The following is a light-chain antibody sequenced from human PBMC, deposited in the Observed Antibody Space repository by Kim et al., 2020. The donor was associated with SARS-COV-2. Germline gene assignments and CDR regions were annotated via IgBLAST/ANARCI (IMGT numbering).Light chain of an antibody. CDR3: SAWDDSLSTWV. CDR2: RNN. J-gene: IGLJ3*02. CDR1: TKNVGNQG. Sequence: RQAATLTCTGKTKNVGNQGAAWQQQHQGHPPKLLTYRNNNRPSGISDRFSASRSGNTASLTITGLQPEDEADYYCSAWDDSLSTWVFGEGTQLTVL. V-gene: IGLV10-54*04.